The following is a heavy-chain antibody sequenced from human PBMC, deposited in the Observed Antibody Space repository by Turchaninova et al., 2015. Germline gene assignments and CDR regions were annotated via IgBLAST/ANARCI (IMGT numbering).Heavy chain of an antibody. J-gene: IGHJ4*02. CDR1: GVSVGSAVYY. CDR2: IYYSGST. V-gene: IGHV4-61*08. D-gene: IGHD3-3*01. Sequence: ACTVFGVSVGSAVYYWSWLRQPPGKGLEWIGYIYYSGSTDHNPSLKSRLTISLDMSKNQFSLRLTSVTAADTAVYYCATGRLRDYDFWSDYRPLFDWWGQGPLVTVSS. CDR3: ATGRLRDYDFWSDYRPLFDW.